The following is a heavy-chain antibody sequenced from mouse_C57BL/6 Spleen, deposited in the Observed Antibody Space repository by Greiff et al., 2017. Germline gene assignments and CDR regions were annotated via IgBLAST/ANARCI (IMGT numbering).Heavy chain of an antibody. CDR2: IYPGDGDT. Sequence: VQLQQSGPELVKPGASVKISCKASGYAFSSSWMNWVKQRPGKGLEWIGRIYPGDGDTNYNGKFKGKATLTADKSSSTAYMQLSSLTSEDSAVYFCARSGPPIYYDYDGYFDVWGTGTTVTVSS. CDR3: ARSGPPIYYDYDGYFDV. CDR1: GYAFSSSW. J-gene: IGHJ1*03. D-gene: IGHD2-4*01. V-gene: IGHV1-82*01.